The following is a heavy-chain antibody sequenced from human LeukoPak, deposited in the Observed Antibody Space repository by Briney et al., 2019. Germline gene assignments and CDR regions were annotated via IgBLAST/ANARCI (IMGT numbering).Heavy chain of an antibody. CDR1: GGSFSDYY. Sequence: SETLSLTCAVYGGSFSDYYWSWIRQPPGKGLEWIGEINHSGSTNYNPSLKSRVTISVDTSKNQFSLKLSSATAADTDVYYCARKRGPGSYLRWFDPWGQGTLVTVSS. J-gene: IGHJ5*02. V-gene: IGHV4-34*01. CDR3: ARKRGPGSYLRWFDP. D-gene: IGHD3-10*01. CDR2: INHSGST.